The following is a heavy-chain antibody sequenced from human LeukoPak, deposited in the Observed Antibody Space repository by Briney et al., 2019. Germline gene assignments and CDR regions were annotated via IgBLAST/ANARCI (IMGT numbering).Heavy chain of an antibody. D-gene: IGHD3-10*01. J-gene: IGHJ4*02. CDR1: GFTFSSYA. CDR2: ISGSGGST. Sequence: PGGSLRLSCAASGFTFSSYAMSWVRQAPGKGLEWVSAISGSGGSTYYADSVKGRFTISRDNSKNTLYLQMNSLRAEDTAVYYCAKDYYGSGIYYIWVYYFDYWGQGTLVTVSS. CDR3: AKDYYGSGIYYIWVYYFDY. V-gene: IGHV3-23*01.